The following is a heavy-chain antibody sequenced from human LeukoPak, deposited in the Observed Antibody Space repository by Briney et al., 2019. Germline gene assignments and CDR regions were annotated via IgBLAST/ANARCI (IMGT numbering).Heavy chain of an antibody. V-gene: IGHV3-21*01. CDR3: ARAGNYYGRHTNWFDP. D-gene: IGHD3-10*01. J-gene: IGHJ5*02. Sequence: GGSLRLSCAASGFTFSSYSMNWVRQAPGKGLEWVSSISSGTSYTYYADSVKGRFTISRDNAKNSLYLQMNSLRAEDTAVCYCARAGNYYGRHTNWFDPWGQGTLVTVSS. CDR2: ISSGTSYT. CDR1: GFTFSSYS.